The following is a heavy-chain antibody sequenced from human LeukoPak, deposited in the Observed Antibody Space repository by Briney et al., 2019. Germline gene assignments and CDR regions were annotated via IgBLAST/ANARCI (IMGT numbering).Heavy chain of an antibody. CDR2: ISAYSGNT. J-gene: IGHJ6*02. CDR3: ASEGVYPTLGAYSYYGIDV. CDR1: GYTFTSYG. V-gene: IGHV1-18*01. Sequence: AAVNVSCKASGYTFTSYGISGVRQAAGQGLEWMGWISAYSGNTNYAQKLQGRVTMTTDTSTSTAYMELRRLTSDDTAVYYCASEGVYPTLGAYSYYGIDVCGQGTTTTVSS. D-gene: IGHD2-8*01.